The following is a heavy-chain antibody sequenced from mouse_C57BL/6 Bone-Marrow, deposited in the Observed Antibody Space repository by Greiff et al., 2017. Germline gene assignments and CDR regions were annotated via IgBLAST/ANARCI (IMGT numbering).Heavy chain of an antibody. CDR2: GQGLEWIG. J-gene: IGHJ4*01. D-gene: IGHD1-1*01. CDR1: YTFSRRVH. V-gene: IGHV1-87*01. CDR3: SEDSAVYYCACVLLHGVYYAMDY. Sequence: QVQLQQSGPELARPWASVKISCQAFYTFSRRVHFAIRDTNYWMQWVKQRPGQGLEWIGAIYPGNGDTSYNQKFKGKATLTAGKSSSTAYMQLSSLTSEDSAVYYCACVLLHGVYYAMDYWGQGTSVTVSS.